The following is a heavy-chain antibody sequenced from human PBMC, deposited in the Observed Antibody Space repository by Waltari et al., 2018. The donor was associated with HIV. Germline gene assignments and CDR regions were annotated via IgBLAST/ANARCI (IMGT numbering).Heavy chain of an antibody. Sequence: QVQLQQWGAGLLKPSETLSLTCAVYGGSFSGYYWSWIRQPPGKGLEWIGEINHSGSTNYNPSLKSRVTISVDTSKNQFSLKLSSVTAADTAVYYCARGPKAGSSSWSCPFDYWGQGTLVTVSS. CDR3: ARGPKAGSSSWSCPFDY. J-gene: IGHJ4*02. CDR1: GGSFSGYY. V-gene: IGHV4-34*01. CDR2: INHSGST. D-gene: IGHD6-13*01.